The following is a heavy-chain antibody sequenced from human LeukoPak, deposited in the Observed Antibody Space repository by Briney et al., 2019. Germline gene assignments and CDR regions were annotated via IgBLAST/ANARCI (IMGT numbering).Heavy chain of an antibody. CDR1: GGSISSSSYY. CDR2: IYYSGST. V-gene: IGHV4-39*07. J-gene: IGHJ4*02. Sequence: PSETLSLTCTVSGGSISSSSYYWGWIRQPPGKGLEWIGSIYYSGSTYYNPSLKSRVTISVDTSKNQFSLKLSSVTAADTAVYYCARTLVTTTSMSFDYWGQGTLVTVSS. CDR3: ARTLVTTTSMSFDY. D-gene: IGHD4-17*01.